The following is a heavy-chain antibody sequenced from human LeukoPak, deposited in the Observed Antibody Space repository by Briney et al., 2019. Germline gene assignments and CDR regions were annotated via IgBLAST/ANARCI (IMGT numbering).Heavy chain of an antibody. CDR2: IYYSGST. D-gene: IGHD2-15*01. V-gene: IGHV4-39*01. Sequence: PSETLSLTCAVSGGSISSNSYYWGWIRQPPGKGLEWIGSIYYSGSTYYNPSLKSRVTISVDTSKNQFSLKLSSVTAADTAVYYCARGRGGSSTSFPFVYWGQGTLVTVSS. CDR1: GGSISSNSYY. J-gene: IGHJ4*02. CDR3: ARGRGGSSTSFPFVY.